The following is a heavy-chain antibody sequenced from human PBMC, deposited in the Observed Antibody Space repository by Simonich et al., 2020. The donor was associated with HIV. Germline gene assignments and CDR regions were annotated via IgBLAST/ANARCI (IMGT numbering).Heavy chain of an antibody. V-gene: IGHV1-46*01. CDR2: MHPSGGST. J-gene: IGHJ4*02. CDR3: ARGSIRYFDY. Sequence: QVQLVQSGAEVKKPGASVKVSCKASGYIFTSYYMHWVRQAPGQGLEWMGIMHPSGGSTTYAQKFQGRVTMTRDTSTSTAYMELSSLGSEDTAVYFCARGSIRYFDYWGQGTLVTVSS. CDR1: GYIFTSYY.